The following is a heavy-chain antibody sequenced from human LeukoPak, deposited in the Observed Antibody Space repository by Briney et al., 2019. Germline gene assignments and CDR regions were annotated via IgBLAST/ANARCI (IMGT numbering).Heavy chain of an antibody. CDR1: GGSFSGYY. Sequence: SETLSLTCAVYGGSFSGYYWSWIRQPPGKGLEWIGEINHSGSTNYNPSLKSRVTISVDTSKNQLSLKLSSVTAADTAVYYCAYGDYDAFDIWGQGTMVTVSS. J-gene: IGHJ3*02. CDR3: AYGDYDAFDI. V-gene: IGHV4-34*01. D-gene: IGHD4-17*01. CDR2: INHSGST.